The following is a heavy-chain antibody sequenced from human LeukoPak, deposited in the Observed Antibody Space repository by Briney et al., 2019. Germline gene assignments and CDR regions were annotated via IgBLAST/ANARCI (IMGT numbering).Heavy chain of an antibody. V-gene: IGHV1-2*02. D-gene: IGHD6-13*01. Sequence: ASVKVSCKASGYTFTGYYMHWVRQAPGQGLEWMGWINPNSGGTNYAQKFQGRVTMTRDTSISTAYMELSRLRSDDTAVYYCARGPSGYSSSWYSFFDPWGQGTLVTVSS. J-gene: IGHJ5*02. CDR1: GYTFTGYY. CDR3: ARGPSGYSSSWYSFFDP. CDR2: INPNSGGT.